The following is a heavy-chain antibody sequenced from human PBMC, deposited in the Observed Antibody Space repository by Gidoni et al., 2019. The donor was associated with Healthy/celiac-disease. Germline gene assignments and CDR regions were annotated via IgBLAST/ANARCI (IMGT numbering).Heavy chain of an antibody. CDR1: GGSFSGYY. V-gene: IGHV4-34*01. J-gene: IGHJ4*02. CDR3: ARGPIEGSGYNFDY. CDR2: INHSGTT. D-gene: IGHD3-22*01. Sequence: QVQLQQWGAGLLKPSATLSLTCAVYGGSFSGYYWSWIRPPPGKGLEWIGEINHSGTTNYNPSLKSRVTISVDTSKNQFSLKLNSVTAADTAVYYCARGPIEGSGYNFDYWGQGTLVTVSS.